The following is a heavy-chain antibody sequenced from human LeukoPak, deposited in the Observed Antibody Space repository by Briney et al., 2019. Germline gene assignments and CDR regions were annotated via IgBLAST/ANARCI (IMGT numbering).Heavy chain of an antibody. J-gene: IGHJ4*02. V-gene: IGHV3-43D*04. D-gene: IGHD3-22*01. CDR1: GFTLSSYA. CDR2: ISWDAGSI. CDR3: VKEGKEYYDSNGHYDY. Sequence: QPGGSLRLSCAASGFTLSSYAMSWVRQAPGKGLEWVSLISWDAGSIYYRDSVKGRFTISRDNGKNYLYLQMNSLKPEDTALYFCVKEGKEYYDSNGHYDYWGRGTLVTVSS.